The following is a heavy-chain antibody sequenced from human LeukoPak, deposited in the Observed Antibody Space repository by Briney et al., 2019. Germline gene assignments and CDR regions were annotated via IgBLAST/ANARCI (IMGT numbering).Heavy chain of an antibody. CDR3: AKGVQQLVQYFDY. CDR1: GFTFSSYW. J-gene: IGHJ4*02. V-gene: IGHV3-7*03. CDR2: IKQDGSEK. Sequence: PGGSLRLSCAASGFTFSSYWMSWVRQAPGKGLEWVANIKQDGSEKYYVDSVKGRFTISRDNAKNSLYLQMNSLRADDTAVYYCAKGVQQLVQYFDYWGQGTLVTVSS. D-gene: IGHD6-13*01.